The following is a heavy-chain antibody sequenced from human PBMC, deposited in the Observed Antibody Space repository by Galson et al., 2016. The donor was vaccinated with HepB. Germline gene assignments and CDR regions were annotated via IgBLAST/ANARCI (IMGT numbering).Heavy chain of an antibody. V-gene: IGHV1-18*01. CDR2: ISTYNGKT. Sequence: SVKVSCKASGYTFSSYGINWVRQAPGQGLEWMGWISTYNGKTNYGQYFQGRITMTTDTSTSTLYVELRTRRSDETAVYYCARDNSVRAAGLDYWGQGTLVTVSS. CDR1: GYTFSSYG. CDR3: ARDNSVRAAGLDY. D-gene: IGHD3-10*01. J-gene: IGHJ4*02.